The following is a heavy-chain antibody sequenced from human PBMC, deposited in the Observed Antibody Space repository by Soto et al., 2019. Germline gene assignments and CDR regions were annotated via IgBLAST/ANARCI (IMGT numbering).Heavy chain of an antibody. D-gene: IGHD5-18*01. CDR1: GFTFTSSA. J-gene: IGHJ4*02. V-gene: IGHV1-58*01. Sequence: ASVKVSCKASGFTFTSSAVQWVRQARGQRLEWIGWIVVGSGNTNYAQKFQERVTITRDMSTSTAYMELSSLRSEDTAVYYCAAVRGYSYGRHLDYWGQGTQVTVSS. CDR2: IVVGSGNT. CDR3: AAVRGYSYGRHLDY.